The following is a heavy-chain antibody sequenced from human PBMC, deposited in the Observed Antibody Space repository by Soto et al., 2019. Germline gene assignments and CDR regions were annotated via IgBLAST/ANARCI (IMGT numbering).Heavy chain of an antibody. V-gene: IGHV5-10-1*01. D-gene: IGHD2-2*01. Sequence: HGESLKISCKGSGYSFTSYWISWVRQMPGKGLEWMGRIDPSDSYTNYSPSFQGHVTISADKSISTAYLQWSSLKASDTAMYYCAREYCSSTSCYLYGMDVWGQGTTVTVSS. CDR1: GYSFTSYW. J-gene: IGHJ6*02. CDR3: AREYCSSTSCYLYGMDV. CDR2: IDPSDSYT.